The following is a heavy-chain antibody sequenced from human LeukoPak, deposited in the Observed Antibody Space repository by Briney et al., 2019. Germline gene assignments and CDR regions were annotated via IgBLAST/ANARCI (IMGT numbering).Heavy chain of an antibody. V-gene: IGHV4-59*12. CDR2: IYYSGST. D-gene: IGHD5-18*01. CDR3: ARVGAFGYSYGYYHWFDP. CDR1: GGSISSYY. J-gene: IGHJ5*02. Sequence: PSETLSLTCTVSGGSISSYYWSWVRQPPGKGLEWIGYIYYSGSTNYNPSLKSRVTISVDTSKNQFSLKLSSVTAADTAVYYCARVGAFGYSYGYYHWFDPWGQGTLVTVSS.